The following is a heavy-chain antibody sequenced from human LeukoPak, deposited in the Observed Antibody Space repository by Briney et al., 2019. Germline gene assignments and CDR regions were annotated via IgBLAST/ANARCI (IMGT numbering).Heavy chain of an antibody. CDR2: IYTSGST. D-gene: IGHD6-19*01. CDR1: GGSINSGSYY. Sequence: PSETLSLTCTVSGGSINSGSYYWSWIRQPAGKGLEWIGRIYTSGSTNYNPSLKSRVTISVDTSKNQFSLKLNSVTAADTAVYYCARYSSGWYYGQHDYWGQGTLVTVSS. V-gene: IGHV4-61*02. CDR3: ARYSSGWYYGQHDY. J-gene: IGHJ4*02.